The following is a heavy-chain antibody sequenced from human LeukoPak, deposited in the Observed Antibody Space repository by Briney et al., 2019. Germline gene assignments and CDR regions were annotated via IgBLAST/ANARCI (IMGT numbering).Heavy chain of an antibody. V-gene: IGHV4-59*01. CDR3: ARGLAPETYYDYVWGSYLNFDY. CDR2: IYYSGST. D-gene: IGHD3-16*02. J-gene: IGHJ4*02. CDR1: GGSISSYY. Sequence: SETLSLTCTVSGGSISSYYWSWIRQPPGKGLEWIGYIYYSGSTNYNPSLKSRVTISVDTSKNQLSLKLSSVTAADTAVYYCARGLAPETYYDYVWGSYLNFDYWGQGTLVTVSS.